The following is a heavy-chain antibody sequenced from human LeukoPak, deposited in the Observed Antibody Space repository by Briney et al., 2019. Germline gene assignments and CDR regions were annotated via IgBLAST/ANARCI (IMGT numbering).Heavy chain of an antibody. Sequence: SETLSLTCTVSGGSISSSSYYWGWIRQPPGKGLEWIGSIYYSGSTYYNPSLKSRVTISVDTSKNPFSLKLSSVTAADTAVYYCARRGDGYKIVGDFDYWGQGTLVTVSS. CDR3: ARRGDGYKIVGDFDY. D-gene: IGHD5-24*01. CDR2: IYYSGST. CDR1: GGSISSSSYY. J-gene: IGHJ4*02. V-gene: IGHV4-39*01.